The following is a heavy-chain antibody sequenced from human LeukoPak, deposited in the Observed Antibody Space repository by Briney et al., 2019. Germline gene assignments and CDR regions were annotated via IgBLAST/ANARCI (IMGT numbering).Heavy chain of an antibody. V-gene: IGHV3-21*01. D-gene: IGHD3-22*01. J-gene: IGHJ1*01. CDR2: ISSSSSFI. CDR3: ATQGEHSYDSNRSGYFQH. Sequence: GGSLRLSCAASGFTFSSYSMNWVRQAPGKGLEWVSSISSSSSFIYYADSVKGRFTISRDNAKNSLYLQMNSLRAEDTAVYYCATQGEHSYDSNRSGYFQHWGQGTLVTVSS. CDR1: GFTFSSYS.